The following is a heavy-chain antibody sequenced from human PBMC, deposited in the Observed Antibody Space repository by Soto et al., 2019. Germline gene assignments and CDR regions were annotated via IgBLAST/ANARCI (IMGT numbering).Heavy chain of an antibody. J-gene: IGHJ4*02. D-gene: IGHD2-15*01. V-gene: IGHV4-34*01. Sequence: SETLSLTCAVYGGSFSGYYWSWIRQPPGKGLEWIGEINHSGSTNYNPSLKSRVTISVDTSKNQFSLKLSSVTAADTAVYYCARGGIFQLGSGPIDYWGQGTLVTVSS. CDR2: INHSGST. CDR3: ARGGIFQLGSGPIDY. CDR1: GGSFSGYY.